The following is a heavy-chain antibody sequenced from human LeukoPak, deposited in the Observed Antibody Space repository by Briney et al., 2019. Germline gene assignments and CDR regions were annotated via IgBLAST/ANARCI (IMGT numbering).Heavy chain of an antibody. Sequence: GESLKISCKGSGYSFTSYWISWVRQMPGKGLEWMGRIDPSDSYTNYSPSFQGHVTISADKSISTAYLQWSSLKASDTAMYYCAKPPAYCSSTSCLIMSCWGQGTLVTVSS. D-gene: IGHD2-2*01. CDR3: AKPPAYCSSTSCLIMSC. CDR2: IDPSDSYT. V-gene: IGHV5-10-1*01. J-gene: IGHJ4*02. CDR1: GYSFTSYW.